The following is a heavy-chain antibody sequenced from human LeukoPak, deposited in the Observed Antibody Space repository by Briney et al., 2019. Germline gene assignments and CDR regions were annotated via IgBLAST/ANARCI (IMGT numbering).Heavy chain of an antibody. V-gene: IGHV3-7*01. D-gene: IGHD6-13*01. CDR3: ARVDGSWLDY. Sequence: PGGSLRLSCAASGFSFTTYAMSWFRQAPGKGLEWVANIHDDGNVKNYVDSVKGRFTISRDDARNSVYLQMNSLRAEDTAVYYCARVDGSWLDYWGQGALVTVSS. CDR2: IHDDGNVK. CDR1: GFSFTTYA. J-gene: IGHJ4*02.